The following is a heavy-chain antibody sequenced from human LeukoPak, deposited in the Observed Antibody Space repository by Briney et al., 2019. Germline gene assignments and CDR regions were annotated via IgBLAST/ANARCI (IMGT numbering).Heavy chain of an antibody. Sequence: GGSLRLSCAASGFVFNNYGMHWVRQAPGKGLEWVAVVWTDGSKKSYADSVKGRFTFTRDNSKNMLYLQMDSLRADDTAVCYCARRSSGTSGLDYWGQGILVTVSS. CDR1: GFVFNNYG. J-gene: IGHJ4*02. CDR2: VWTDGSKK. D-gene: IGHD1-26*01. CDR3: ARRSSGTSGLDY. V-gene: IGHV3-33*01.